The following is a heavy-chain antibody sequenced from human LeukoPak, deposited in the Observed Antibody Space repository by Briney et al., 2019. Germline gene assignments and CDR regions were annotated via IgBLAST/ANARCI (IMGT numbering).Heavy chain of an antibody. D-gene: IGHD3-16*02. Sequence: GGSLRLSCAASGFTFSNYGMHWVRQAPGKGLEWVAFIRYDGSNKYYADSVKGRFTISRDNSKNTLYLQMNSLTAEDTAVYYCARDADYRGPYPFDIWGQGTMVTVSS. CDR1: GFTFSNYG. CDR2: IRYDGSNK. CDR3: ARDADYRGPYPFDI. V-gene: IGHV3-30*02. J-gene: IGHJ3*02.